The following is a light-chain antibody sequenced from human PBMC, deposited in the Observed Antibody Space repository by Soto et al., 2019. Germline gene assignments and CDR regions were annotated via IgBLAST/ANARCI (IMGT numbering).Light chain of an antibody. V-gene: IGLV2-14*01. Sequence: QSALTQPASVSESPGQSIAISCTGTRSDVGAYNYVSWYQQHPGKAPKLMISEVTNRPSGVSDRFSGSKSGNTASLTISGLQAEDDADYYCSSFTSRFTFVFGTGTKLTVL. CDR1: RSDVGAYNY. CDR3: SSFTSRFTFV. J-gene: IGLJ1*01. CDR2: EVT.